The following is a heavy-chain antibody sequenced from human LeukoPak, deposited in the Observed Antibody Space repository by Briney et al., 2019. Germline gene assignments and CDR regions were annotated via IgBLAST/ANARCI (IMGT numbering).Heavy chain of an antibody. CDR3: AKGERASGSYYIDY. CDR1: GFTFDDYA. V-gene: IGHV3-9*01. D-gene: IGHD3-10*01. J-gene: IGHJ4*02. Sequence: GRSLRLSCAASGFTFDDYAMHWVRQSPGKGLEWVSGISWNSGSIGYADSVKGRFTISRDNAKNSLYLQMNSLRAEDTALYYCAKGERASGSYYIDYWGQGTLVTVSS. CDR2: ISWNSGSI.